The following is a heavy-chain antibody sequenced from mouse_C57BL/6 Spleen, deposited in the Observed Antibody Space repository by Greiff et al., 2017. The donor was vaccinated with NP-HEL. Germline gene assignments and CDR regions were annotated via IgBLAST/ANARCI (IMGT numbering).Heavy chain of an antibody. V-gene: IGHV1-26*01. Sequence: EVQLQQSGPELVKPGASVKISCKASGYTFTDYYMNWVKQSHGKSLEWIGDINPNNGGTSYNQKFKGKATLTVDKSSSTAYMELRSLTSEDSAVYYCASPSLLLRLSMDYWGQGTSVTVSS. CDR1: GYTFTDYY. D-gene: IGHD1-1*01. J-gene: IGHJ4*01. CDR3: ASPSLLLRLSMDY. CDR2: INPNNGGT.